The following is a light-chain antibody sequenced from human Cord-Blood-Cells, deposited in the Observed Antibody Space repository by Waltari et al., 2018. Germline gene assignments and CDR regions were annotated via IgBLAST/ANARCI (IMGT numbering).Light chain of an antibody. CDR3: SSYTSSSTYV. CDR1: SSDVGGYNY. CDR2: DVS. V-gene: IGLV2-14*01. Sequence: QSALTQPASVSGSPGQSITISCTGTSSDVGGYNYVSWYQQHPGKAPKLMIYDVSNRPSGVSNLFPGSKSSNTASLTISGLQAEDEADYYCSSYTSSSTYVFGTGTKVTVL. J-gene: IGLJ1*01.